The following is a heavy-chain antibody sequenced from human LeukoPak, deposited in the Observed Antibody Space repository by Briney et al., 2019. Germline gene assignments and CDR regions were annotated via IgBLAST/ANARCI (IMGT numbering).Heavy chain of an antibody. CDR2: FDPEDGET. CDR1: GYTLTELS. Sequence: GASVKVSCKVSGYTLTELSMHWVRQAPGKGLEWMGGFDPEDGETIYAQKFQGRVTMTEDTSTDAAYMELSSLRSEDTAVYYCATAFRQQLAPDYWGQGTLVTVSS. J-gene: IGHJ4*02. D-gene: IGHD6-13*01. V-gene: IGHV1-24*01. CDR3: ATAFRQQLAPDY.